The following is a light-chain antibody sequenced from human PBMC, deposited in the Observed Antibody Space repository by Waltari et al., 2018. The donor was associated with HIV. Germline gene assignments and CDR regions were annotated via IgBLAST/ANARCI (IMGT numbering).Light chain of an antibody. J-gene: IGKJ2*01. CDR2: AIS. CDR3: QQGHSTPYT. Sequence: DIQMTQSPSSLSASVGDRVTITCRASQHVSSYLNWYQQRPGKVPQLLIYAISSLPSAVPLRFSGSGSGTDFTLTISSLQPEDFATYYCQQGHSTPYTFGQGTKLEIK. V-gene: IGKV1-39*01. CDR1: QHVSSY.